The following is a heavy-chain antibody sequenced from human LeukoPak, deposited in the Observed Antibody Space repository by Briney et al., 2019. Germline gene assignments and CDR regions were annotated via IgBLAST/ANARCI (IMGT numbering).Heavy chain of an antibody. D-gene: IGHD6-13*01. Sequence: SETLSLTCTVSGGSISSGSYYWSWIRQPPGKGLEWIGYIYYSGSTNYNPSLKSRVTISVDTSKNQFSLKLSSVTAADTAVYYCARGGGISHYYYYMDVWGKGTTVTISS. V-gene: IGHV4-61*01. CDR2: IYYSGST. J-gene: IGHJ6*03. CDR1: GGSISSGSYY. CDR3: ARGGGISHYYYYMDV.